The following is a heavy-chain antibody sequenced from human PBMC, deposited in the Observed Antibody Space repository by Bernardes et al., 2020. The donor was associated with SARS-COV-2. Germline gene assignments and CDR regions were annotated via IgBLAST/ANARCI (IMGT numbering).Heavy chain of an antibody. V-gene: IGHV3-72*01. Sequence: WGSLRLSCTASGFTFSDHYMDWVRRAPGKGPEWVGRIRKKANSYSTEYAASVKGRFTISRDDSKNSLHLQMNSLKTEDTAVYYCARATEVVPATMDYWGQGTLVTVSS. CDR1: GFTFSDHY. CDR2: IRKKANSYST. J-gene: IGHJ4*02. D-gene: IGHD2-2*01. CDR3: ARATEVVPATMDY.